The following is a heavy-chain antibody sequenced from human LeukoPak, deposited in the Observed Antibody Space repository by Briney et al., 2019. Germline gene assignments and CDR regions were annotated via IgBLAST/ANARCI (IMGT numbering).Heavy chain of an antibody. Sequence: GGSLRLSCAASGFTFSSYEMNWVRQAPGKGLEWVSYISSSGRIIYYADSVKGRFTISRDISKNTLYLQMKSLRAGDTAVYYCAKDKTYDDFWSGHDAFDIWGQGTMVTVSS. J-gene: IGHJ3*02. V-gene: IGHV3-48*03. CDR1: GFTFSSYE. CDR3: AKDKTYDDFWSGHDAFDI. CDR2: ISSSGRII. D-gene: IGHD3-3*01.